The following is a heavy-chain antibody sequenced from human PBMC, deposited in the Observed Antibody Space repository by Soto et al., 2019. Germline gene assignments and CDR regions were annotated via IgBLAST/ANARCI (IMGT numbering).Heavy chain of an antibody. Sequence: GRSLRLPCAAAGGTFGSYSMNWVRQAPGKGLEWVSYISSSSSTIYYADSVKGRFTISRDNAKNSLYLQMNSLRDEDTAVYYCARDRGHYDFWSGYYRGYYYYGMDVWGQGTTVTVSS. J-gene: IGHJ6*01. CDR3: ARDRGHYDFWSGYYRGYYYYGMDV. CDR1: GGTFGSYS. CDR2: ISSSSSTI. V-gene: IGHV3-48*02. D-gene: IGHD3-3*01.